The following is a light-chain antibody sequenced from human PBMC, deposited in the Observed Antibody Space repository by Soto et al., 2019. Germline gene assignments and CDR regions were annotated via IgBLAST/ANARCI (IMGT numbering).Light chain of an antibody. V-gene: IGLV2-8*01. J-gene: IGLJ1*01. CDR3: TSYTGDDFTFV. Sequence: QSALTQPPSASGSLGQSVTISCTGSSSDIGTYDYVSWYQQHPGRAPKLMIFEVSKRPSGVPDRFSGSKSGNTASLIVSGLQPDDEAEYHCTSYTGDDFTFVFGTGTKV. CDR1: SSDIGTYDY. CDR2: EVS.